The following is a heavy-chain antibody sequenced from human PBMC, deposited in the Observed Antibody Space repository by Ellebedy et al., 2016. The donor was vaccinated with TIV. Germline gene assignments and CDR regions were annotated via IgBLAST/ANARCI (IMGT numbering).Heavy chain of an antibody. D-gene: IGHD3-10*01. Sequence: PGGSLRLSCVASAFTSPFTFSNYWMNWVRQAPGKGLEWVSAISRTGGSTYYADSVKGRFTISRDNSRTTLFLHMTRLRAEDTAVYYCAKDNGEVLDYWGQGTLVAVSS. CDR2: ISRTGGST. CDR3: AKDNGEVLDY. V-gene: IGHV3-23*01. CDR1: AFTSPFTFSNYW. J-gene: IGHJ4*02.